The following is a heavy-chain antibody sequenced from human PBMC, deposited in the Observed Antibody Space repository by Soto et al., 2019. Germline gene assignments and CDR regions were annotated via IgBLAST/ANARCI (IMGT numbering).Heavy chain of an antibody. D-gene: IGHD3-16*01. CDR3: AKAPQSYDSDGYETHYYFDY. J-gene: IGHJ4*02. Sequence: GGSLRLSCAASGFTFSSYAMSWVRQAPGKGLEWVSAISGSGGSTYYADSVKGRFTISRDNSKNTLYLQMNSLRAEDTAVYYCAKAPQSYDSDGYETHYYFDYWGQGTLVTVSS. CDR2: ISGSGGST. CDR1: GFTFSSYA. V-gene: IGHV3-23*01.